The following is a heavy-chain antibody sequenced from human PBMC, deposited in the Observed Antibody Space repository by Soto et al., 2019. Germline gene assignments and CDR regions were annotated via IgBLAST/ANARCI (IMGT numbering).Heavy chain of an antibody. CDR1: GGSISSGDYY. CDR2: IYYSGST. V-gene: IGHV4-30-4*01. Sequence: SETLSLTCTVSGGSISSGDYYWSWIRQPPGKGLEWIGYIYYSGSTYYNPSLKSRVTISVDTSKNQFSLKLSSVTAADTAVYYCARDGGNGDYDGWFDPWGQGTLVTVSS. J-gene: IGHJ5*02. D-gene: IGHD4-17*01. CDR3: ARDGGNGDYDGWFDP.